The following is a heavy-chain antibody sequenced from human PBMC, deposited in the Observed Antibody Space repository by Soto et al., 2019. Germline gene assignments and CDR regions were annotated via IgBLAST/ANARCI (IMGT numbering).Heavy chain of an antibody. Sequence: EVQLVESGGGLVKPGGSLRLSCAASGFTFSSYSMNWVRQAPGKGLEWVSSISSSSSYIYYADSVKGRFTISRDNAKNSLYLQMNSLRAEDTAVYYCARPYCSSTSCYGYYYYGMDVWGQGTTVTVSS. J-gene: IGHJ6*02. D-gene: IGHD2-2*01. CDR1: GFTFSSYS. CDR3: ARPYCSSTSCYGYYYYGMDV. V-gene: IGHV3-21*01. CDR2: ISSSSSYI.